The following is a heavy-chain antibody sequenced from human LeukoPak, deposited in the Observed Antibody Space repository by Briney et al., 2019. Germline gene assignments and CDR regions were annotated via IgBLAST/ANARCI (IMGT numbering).Heavy chain of an antibody. CDR3: ARHLHYYDSSGYYTGPYYYYGMGV. D-gene: IGHD3-22*01. Sequence: KPSETLSLTCTVSGGSISSSSYYWGWIRQPPGKGLEWIGSIYYSGSTYYNPSLKSRVTISVDTSKNQFSLKLSSVTAADTAVYYCARHLHYYDSSGYYTGPYYYYGMGVWGQGTTVTVSS. V-gene: IGHV4-39*01. J-gene: IGHJ6*02. CDR2: IYYSGST. CDR1: GGSISSSSYY.